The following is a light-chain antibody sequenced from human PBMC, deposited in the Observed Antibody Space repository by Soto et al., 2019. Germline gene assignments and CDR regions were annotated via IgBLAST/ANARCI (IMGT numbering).Light chain of an antibody. Sequence: EIVLTQSPDTLSLSPGERATLSCRASQSVSSSYLAWYQQKPGQAPRLLIYGASSRATGIPDRFSGGGSGTDFTLTISRLEPEDFAVYYCQQYGTSPFTFGPGTKVDIK. CDR1: QSVSSSY. CDR2: GAS. CDR3: QQYGTSPFT. J-gene: IGKJ3*01. V-gene: IGKV3-20*01.